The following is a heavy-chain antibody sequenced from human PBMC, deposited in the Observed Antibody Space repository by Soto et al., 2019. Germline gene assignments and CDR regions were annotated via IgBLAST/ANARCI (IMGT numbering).Heavy chain of an antibody. CDR1: GGSISSHY. D-gene: IGHD3-3*01. J-gene: IGHJ4*02. CDR3: ARGYEWFDY. V-gene: IGHV4-59*11. CDR2: FYNSGSS. Sequence: PSETLALTGAVSGGSISSHYCTWIRQPPGKGLEWIGYFYNSGSSSYNPSLKSRVTMSVDTSRNQFTLKLSSMTAADTAVYYCARGYEWFDYWGQGTLVTVSS.